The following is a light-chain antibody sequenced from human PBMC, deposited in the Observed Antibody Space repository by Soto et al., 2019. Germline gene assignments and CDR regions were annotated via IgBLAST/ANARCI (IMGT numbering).Light chain of an antibody. J-gene: IGKJ1*01. CDR1: QSIGSW. Sequence: DIQMTHTPSILSASVGHRFILTCRASQSIGSWLAWYQQKPGKAPKLLIFAASNLQSGVPSRFSGSGSGTDFTLTISSLQAEDFANYYCQQNYITPTWTFGPGTKVDIK. V-gene: IGKV1-39*01. CDR2: AAS. CDR3: QQNYITPTWT.